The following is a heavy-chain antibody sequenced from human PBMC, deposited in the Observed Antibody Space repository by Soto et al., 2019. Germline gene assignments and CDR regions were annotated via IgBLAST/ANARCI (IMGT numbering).Heavy chain of an antibody. CDR3: ARVNTSMITDDYYYDRMDV. D-gene: IGHD5-18*01. CDR1: GCTFSSHG. CDR2: ISYDGSNK. V-gene: IGHV3-33*05. Sequence: SCKASGCTFSSHGMHWVRQAPGKGLEWVAVISYDGSNKYYADSVKGRFTISRDNSKNTLYLQLNSLRAEDTAVYYCARVNTSMITDDYYYDRMDVWGQGTTVTVSS. J-gene: IGHJ6*02.